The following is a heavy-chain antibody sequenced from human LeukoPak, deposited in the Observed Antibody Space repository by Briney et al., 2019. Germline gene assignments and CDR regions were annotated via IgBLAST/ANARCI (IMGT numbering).Heavy chain of an antibody. CDR1: GLTFDNYA. J-gene: IGHJ6*02. CDR3: ARDHLGVVVPAAIVLDV. V-gene: IGHV3-9*01. CDR2: ISWNSGSI. Sequence: GGSLRLSCAASGLTFDNYAMHWVRQAPGKGLEWVSGISWNSGSIGYADSVKGRFTISRDNAKNSLYLQMNSLRAEDTAVYYCARDHLGVVVPAAIVLDVWGQGTTVTVSS. D-gene: IGHD2-2*02.